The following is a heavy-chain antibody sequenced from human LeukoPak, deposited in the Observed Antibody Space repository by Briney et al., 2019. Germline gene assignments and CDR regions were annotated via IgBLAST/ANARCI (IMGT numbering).Heavy chain of an antibody. D-gene: IGHD3-22*01. CDR3: AAEYDSSGYCRL. CDR2: IRYDGSNK. CDR1: RFTFSRYG. J-gene: IGHJ4*02. Sequence: GGSLRLSCAASRFTFSRYGMHWVRQAPGKGLEWVAFIRYDGSNKHYADSVKGRFTISRDNSKNTLYLQMNSLRAEDTAVYYCAAEYDSSGYCRLWGQGTLVTVSS. V-gene: IGHV3-30*02.